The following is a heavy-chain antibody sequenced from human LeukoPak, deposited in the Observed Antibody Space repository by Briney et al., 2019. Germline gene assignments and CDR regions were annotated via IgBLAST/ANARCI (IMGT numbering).Heavy chain of an antibody. CDR1: GGSISSSSYY. CDR2: IYYSGST. V-gene: IGHV4-39*01. D-gene: IGHD3-9*01. Sequence: SETLSLTCTVSGGSISSSSYYWGWIRQPPGKGLEWIGSIYYSGSTYYNPSLKSRVTISVDTSKNQFSLKLSSVTAADTAVYYCARQKTYYDILTGYYHYYYYMDVWGKGTTVTISS. CDR3: ARQKTYYDILTGYYHYYYYMDV. J-gene: IGHJ6*03.